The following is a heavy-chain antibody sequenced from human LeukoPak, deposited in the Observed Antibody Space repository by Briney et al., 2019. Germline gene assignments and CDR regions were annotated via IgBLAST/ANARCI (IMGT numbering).Heavy chain of an antibody. CDR3: AREGRFCISTSCSPPAFDI. Sequence: SETLSLTCTVSGYSISTGYYWGWIRQPPGKGLEGIATIYHSGSTYYNPSLQSRFTISVDTSKNQFTLNLTSVTAADTAVYYCAREGRFCISTSCSPPAFDIWGQGTMVTVSS. J-gene: IGHJ3*02. CDR1: GYSISTGYY. V-gene: IGHV4-38-2*02. CDR2: IYHSGST. D-gene: IGHD2-2*01.